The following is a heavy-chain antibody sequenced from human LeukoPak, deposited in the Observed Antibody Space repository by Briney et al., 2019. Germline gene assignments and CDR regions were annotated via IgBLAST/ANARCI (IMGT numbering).Heavy chain of an antibody. Sequence: GGSLRLSCAASGLTFSSYAMNWVRQASGKGLEWVSGITDNGRKTYYADSVKGRFSISRDNSKNTLYLQMSDLRAEDTAVYYCAKITMATTPNYWGQGTLVAVSS. CDR1: GLTFSSYA. CDR3: AKITMATTPNY. J-gene: IGHJ4*02. V-gene: IGHV3-23*01. D-gene: IGHD3-10*01. CDR2: ITDNGRKT.